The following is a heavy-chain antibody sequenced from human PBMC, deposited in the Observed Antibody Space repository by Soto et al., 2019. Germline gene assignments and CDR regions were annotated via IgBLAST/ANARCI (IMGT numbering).Heavy chain of an antibody. J-gene: IGHJ4*02. V-gene: IGHV4-59*01. CDR1: GGSITSYY. CDR2: IYYSGST. CDR3: ARAGSWPTPFDY. Sequence: QVQLQESGPGLVKPSETLSLTCTVSGGSITSYYWSWIRQPPGKGLEWIGYIYYSGSTNYNPSLKSRVTISVDTSKNQFSLKLSSVTAADTAVYYCARAGSWPTPFDYWGQGTLVTVSS. D-gene: IGHD6-13*01.